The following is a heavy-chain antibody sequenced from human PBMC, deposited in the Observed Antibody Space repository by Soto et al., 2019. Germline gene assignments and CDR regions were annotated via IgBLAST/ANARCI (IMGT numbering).Heavy chain of an antibody. CDR2: FDPEGGET. Sequence: ASVKVSCKVSGYTLTELPMHWVRQAPGKGLEWMGGFDPEGGETIYAQKFQGRVTMTEDEATSTAYMELSSLRSEDTAVYYCARDSTAAAGLFDYWGQGTLVTVS. V-gene: IGHV1-24*01. J-gene: IGHJ4*02. CDR3: ARDSTAAAGLFDY. D-gene: IGHD6-13*01. CDR1: GYTLTELP.